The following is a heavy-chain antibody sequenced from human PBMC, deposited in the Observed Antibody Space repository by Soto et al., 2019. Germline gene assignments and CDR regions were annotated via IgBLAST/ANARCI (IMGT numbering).Heavy chain of an antibody. CDR3: GRGYCNGIPRYNFNY. V-gene: IGHV3-23*01. D-gene: IGHD3-10*01. Sequence: GGSLRLSCAASGFPFSSYAMSWVRQSPGQGLEWVSAISGSSFITYYADSVKGRLTISRDTSKDTLYIRMNSLRAEDTGLYFCGRGYCNGIPRYNFNYLGQGALVTVSS. CDR1: GFPFSSYA. CDR2: ISGSSFIT. J-gene: IGHJ4*02.